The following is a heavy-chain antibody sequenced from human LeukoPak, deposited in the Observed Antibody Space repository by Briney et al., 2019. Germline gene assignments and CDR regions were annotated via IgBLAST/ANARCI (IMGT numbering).Heavy chain of an antibody. D-gene: IGHD3-10*01. Sequence: PGGVLRISFAAAGFTFRSHWMHLGRPGPGKGVGGGAFIRYDGSNKYYADSVKGRFTISRDNSKNTLYLQMNSLRAEDTAVYYCAKDPTRVPGAFDIWGQGTMVTVSS. V-gene: IGHV3-30*02. CDR1: GFTFRSHW. CDR2: IRYDGSNK. J-gene: IGHJ3*02. CDR3: AKDPTRVPGAFDI.